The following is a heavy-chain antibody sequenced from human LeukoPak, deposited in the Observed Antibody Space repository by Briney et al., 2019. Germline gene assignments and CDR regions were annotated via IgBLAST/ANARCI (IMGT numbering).Heavy chain of an antibody. D-gene: IGHD6-6*01. Sequence: QTGGSLRLSCAASGFTFSSYEMHWVRQAPGKGLEWVSYISSSGSTIYYADSVKGRFTISRDNAKNSLYLQMNSPRAEDTAVYYCARGEYSSSFLTDYWGQGTLVTVSS. J-gene: IGHJ4*02. CDR1: GFTFSSYE. V-gene: IGHV3-48*03. CDR3: ARGEYSSSFLTDY. CDR2: ISSSGSTI.